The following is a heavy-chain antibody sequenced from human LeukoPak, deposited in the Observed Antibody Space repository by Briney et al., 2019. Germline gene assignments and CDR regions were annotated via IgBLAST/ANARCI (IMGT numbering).Heavy chain of an antibody. J-gene: IGHJ4*02. D-gene: IGHD4-11*01. Sequence: GGSLRLSCAASGFTFSSYAMSWVRQAPGKGLEWVSAISGNGGSTYYADSVKGRFTISRDNSKNTLYLQMNSLRAEDTAVYYCAKDPQLYSNLYYFDYWGQGTLVTVSS. CDR2: ISGNGGST. CDR1: GFTFSSYA. V-gene: IGHV3-23*01. CDR3: AKDPQLYSNLYYFDY.